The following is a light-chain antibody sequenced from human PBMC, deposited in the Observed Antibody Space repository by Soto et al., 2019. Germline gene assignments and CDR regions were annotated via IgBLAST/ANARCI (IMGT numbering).Light chain of an antibody. J-gene: IGKJ1*01. V-gene: IGKV3-20*01. Sequence: EIVLTQSPGTRSLSPGERATLSCRASQSFSSSYLAWYQQKPGQAPRLLIYGASSRETGIPDRFSGSGAGTEFTLTISRLEPEDFAVYYCQQYGRSAWTFGQGTKVDIK. CDR1: QSFSSSY. CDR2: GAS. CDR3: QQYGRSAWT.